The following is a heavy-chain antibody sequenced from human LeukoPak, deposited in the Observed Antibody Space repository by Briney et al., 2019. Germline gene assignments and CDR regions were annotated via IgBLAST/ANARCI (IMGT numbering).Heavy chain of an antibody. CDR2: IYYSGST. CDR1: GGSISSYY. CDR3: AGVQASIAVALHPIDY. V-gene: IGHV4-59*01. Sequence: SETLSLTRTVSGGSISSYYWSWIRQPPGKGLEWIGYIYYSGSTNYNPSLKSRVTISVDTSKNQFSLKLSSVTAADTAVYYCAGVQASIAVALHPIDYWGQGTLVTVSS. J-gene: IGHJ4*02. D-gene: IGHD6-19*01.